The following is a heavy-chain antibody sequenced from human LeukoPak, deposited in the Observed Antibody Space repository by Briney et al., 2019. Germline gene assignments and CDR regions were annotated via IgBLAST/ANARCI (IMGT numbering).Heavy chain of an antibody. CDR3: ARSYGDDFWSGYYTEPPDY. CDR1: GGSISTSSYY. D-gene: IGHD3-3*01. CDR2: IYYGGST. Sequence: KTSETLSLTCTVSGGSISTSSYYWGWIRQPPGEWLECVGSIYYGGSTYYNPSLKSRGTISVDTSKNQFSLKLSSVTAADTAVYYCARSYGDDFWSGYYTEPPDYWGQGTLVTVSS. J-gene: IGHJ4*02. V-gene: IGHV4-39*01.